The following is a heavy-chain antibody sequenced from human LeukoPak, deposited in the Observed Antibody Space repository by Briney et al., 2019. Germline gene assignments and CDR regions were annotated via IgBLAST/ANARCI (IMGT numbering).Heavy chain of an antibody. J-gene: IGHJ3*02. CDR2: ISSSSSYI. CDR3: ARAVGIDAYSDAFDI. V-gene: IGHV3-21*01. CDR1: GFTFSAYT. Sequence: PGGSLRLSSAASGFTFSAYTMNWVRPAPGKGLEWVSSISSSSSYIYYADSVKGRFTISRDNDKNSLYLQMNSLRAEDTAVYYCARAVGIDAYSDAFDIWGQGTMVTVSS. D-gene: IGHD2-15*01.